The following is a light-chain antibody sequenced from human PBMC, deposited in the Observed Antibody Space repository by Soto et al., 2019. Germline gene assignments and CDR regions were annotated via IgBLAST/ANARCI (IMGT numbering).Light chain of an antibody. CDR2: DAS. J-gene: IGKJ5*01. CDR3: QQRSNWPTT. Sequence: EIVLTQSPATLSLSPGERPTLSCRASQSVSTFLAWYQQKPGQAPRLLISDASNRATGIPARFSGSGSGTDFTLTISSLEPEDFAVYYCQQRSNWPTTFGQGTRLEIK. V-gene: IGKV3-11*01. CDR1: QSVSTF.